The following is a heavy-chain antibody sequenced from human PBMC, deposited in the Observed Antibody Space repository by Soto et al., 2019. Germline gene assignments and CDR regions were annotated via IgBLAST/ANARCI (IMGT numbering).Heavy chain of an antibody. CDR1: GYTFASYA. V-gene: IGHV1-18*01. J-gene: IGHJ4*02. Sequence: QVQLVQSGAEVKKPGASVKVSCKASGYTFASYAISWMRQAPGQGLEWMGWISAYNGNTNYAQKLQGRVTMTTDTSSSTADMELRSLRSDDSAGYSCARDPPPPDYWGQGTLVTVSS. CDR2: ISAYNGNT. CDR3: ARDPPPPDY.